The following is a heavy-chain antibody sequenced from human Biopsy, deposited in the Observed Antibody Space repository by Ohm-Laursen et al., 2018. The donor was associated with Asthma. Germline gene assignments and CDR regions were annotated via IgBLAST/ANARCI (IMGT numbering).Heavy chain of an antibody. J-gene: IGHJ4*02. CDR2: IYYSGNT. V-gene: IGHV4-39*01. D-gene: IGHD3-16*01. CDR1: GDSISSSRYY. Sequence: GTLSLTCTVSGDSISSSRYYWGWIRQTPGKGLEWIGSIYYSGNTYYNPSLKSRVTMSVDTSKNQFSLKLSSVTATDTAVYYCANTIGGVAADYWGQGTLVTVSS. CDR3: ANTIGGVAADY.